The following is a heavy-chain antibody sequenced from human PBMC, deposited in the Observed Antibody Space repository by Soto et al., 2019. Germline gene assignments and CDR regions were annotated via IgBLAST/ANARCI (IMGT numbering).Heavy chain of an antibody. V-gene: IGHV4-39*01. D-gene: IGHD4-17*01. CDR1: GGSISSSSYY. Sequence: QLQLQESGPGLVKPSETLSLTCTVSGGSISSSSYYWGCIRQPPGKGMEWIGSTHYSGNTYYNPSLKSRLTLSVDASKNPFSLKLSSVTAADTAVYYCARATVTRRFDYWGQGTLVTVSS. CDR2: THYSGNT. CDR3: ARATVTRRFDY. J-gene: IGHJ4*02.